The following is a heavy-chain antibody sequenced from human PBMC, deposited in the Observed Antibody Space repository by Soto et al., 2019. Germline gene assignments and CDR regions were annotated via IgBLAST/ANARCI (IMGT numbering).Heavy chain of an antibody. J-gene: IGHJ6*02. CDR2: IFFTGIA. Sequence: SETLSLTCTVSGGSVSTGSYDWSWIRQPPGKGLEWIGKIFFTGIAHYNPSLRNRVTMSVDTSKDQFSLTLTSVTAADTAVYYCARDGHGMDVWGQGTTVTVSS. CDR1: GGSVSTGSYD. V-gene: IGHV4-61*01. CDR3: ARDGHGMDV.